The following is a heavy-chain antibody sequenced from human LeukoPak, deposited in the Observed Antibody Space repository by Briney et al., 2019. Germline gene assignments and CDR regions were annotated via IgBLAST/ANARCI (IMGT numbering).Heavy chain of an antibody. J-gene: IGHJ6*03. V-gene: IGHV4-39*07. D-gene: IGHD3-10*01. Sequence: PSETLSLTCTVSGGSISSSSYYWGWIRQPPGKGLEWIGNIYCSGSTYYNPSLKSRVTISVDTSKNQFSLKLSSVTAADTAVYYCAREVLLNYYYMDVWGKGTTVTVSS. CDR3: AREVLLNYYYMDV. CDR2: IYCSGST. CDR1: GGSISSSSYY.